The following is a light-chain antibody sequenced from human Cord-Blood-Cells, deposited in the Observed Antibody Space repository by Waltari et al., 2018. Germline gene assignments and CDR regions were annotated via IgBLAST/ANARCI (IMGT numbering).Light chain of an antibody. CDR2: KAS. V-gene: IGKV1-5*03. J-gene: IGKJ5*01. CDR3: QQYNSYRSIT. Sequence: DIQMTQSPSTLSASVGDRVTITCRASQSISSWLVWYQQKPGKAPKLLIYKASSLESGVPSRFSGSGSWSEFTLTINSLQRDDFATDYCQQYNSYRSITFGQGTRLAI. CDR1: QSISSW.